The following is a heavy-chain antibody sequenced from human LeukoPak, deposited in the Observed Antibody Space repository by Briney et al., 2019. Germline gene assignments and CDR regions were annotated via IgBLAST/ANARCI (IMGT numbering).Heavy chain of an antibody. CDR3: AKVVPFERGFDY. J-gene: IGHJ4*02. CDR1: GFIFSNYG. Sequence: GRSLRLSCAASGFIFSNYGMHWVRQAPGKGLEWVAVIWFEGSNEDYADSVKGRFTISRDNSKNTLFLQMNSLRAEDTAVYYCAKVVPFERGFDYWGQGTLVTVSS. CDR2: IWFEGSNE. D-gene: IGHD6-6*01. V-gene: IGHV3-33*06.